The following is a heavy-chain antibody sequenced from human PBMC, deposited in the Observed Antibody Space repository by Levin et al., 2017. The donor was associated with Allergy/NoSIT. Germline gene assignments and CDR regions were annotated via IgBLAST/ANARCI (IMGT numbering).Heavy chain of an antibody. CDR1: GYTFTTHG. CDR3: ARDERMTTVTFDV. J-gene: IGHJ4*02. D-gene: IGHD4-17*01. Sequence: GESLKISCKASGYTFTTHGISWVRQAPGQGLEWMGWVSADNGNTKYTQKFQGRVTMTTDTSTSTPYMELRILRSDDTAMYYCARDERMTTVTFDVWGQGTLVTVSS. V-gene: IGHV1-18*01. CDR2: VSADNGNT.